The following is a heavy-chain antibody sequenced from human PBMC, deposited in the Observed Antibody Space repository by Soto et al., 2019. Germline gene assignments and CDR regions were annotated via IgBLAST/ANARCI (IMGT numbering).Heavy chain of an antibody. Sequence: QVHLVQSGAEVKKPGSSVKVSCKASRGTFSNYAINWVRQAPGQGLEWMGGIIPIFGTAYYAQKFQGRVTITADESTSTVYMELSSLRSQDTAVVYCATVATGDGYVPEAFAIWGQGTMVYVSA. CDR2: IIPIFGTA. CDR3: ATVATGDGYVPEAFAI. V-gene: IGHV1-69*12. D-gene: IGHD5-12*01. CDR1: RGTFSNYA. J-gene: IGHJ3*02.